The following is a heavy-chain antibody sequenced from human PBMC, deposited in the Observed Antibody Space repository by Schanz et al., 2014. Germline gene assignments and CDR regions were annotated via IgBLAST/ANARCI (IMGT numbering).Heavy chain of an antibody. CDR2: ISPYSGNT. D-gene: IGHD2-8*01. CDR1: GYTFSDYG. V-gene: IGHV1-18*01. CDR3: ATMWCYCTRAACQILEVLDV. Sequence: QVQLVQSGDEVKKPGASVKVSCKTSGYTFSDYGITWVRQAPGQGLEWVGWISPYSGNTHYFDKMEGRIPMTTDTSTRTAYMELRSLRSDHTAMYDSATMWCYCTRAACQILEVLDVWGQGTMVTVSS. J-gene: IGHJ3*01.